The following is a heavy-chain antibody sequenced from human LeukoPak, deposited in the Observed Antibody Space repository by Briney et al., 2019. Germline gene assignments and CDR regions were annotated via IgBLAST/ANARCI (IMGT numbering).Heavy chain of an antibody. CDR3: ARGAYFDY. J-gene: IGHJ4*02. V-gene: IGHV3-9*01. CDR1: GFTFDDYA. CDR2: ISWNSGSI. Sequence: PGGSLRLSCAASGFTFDDYAMHWVRQAPGKGLEWVSGISWNSGSIGYADSVKGRFTISRDNSKNTLYLQMNSLRAEDTAVYYCARGAYFDYWGQGTLVTVSS.